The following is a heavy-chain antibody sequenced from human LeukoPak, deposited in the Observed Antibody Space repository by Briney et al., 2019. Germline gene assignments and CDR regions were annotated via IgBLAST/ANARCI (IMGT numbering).Heavy chain of an antibody. J-gene: IGHJ6*04. CDR1: GGTFSSYA. CDR2: IIPIFGTA. CDR3: ARESVAVDIVVVVAAYGMDV. Sequence: SVKASCKASGGTFSSYAISWVRQAPGQGLEWMGGIIPIFGTANYAQKFQGGVTITADESTSTAYMELSSLRSEDTAVYYCARESVAVDIVVVVAAYGMDVWGKGTTVTVSS. V-gene: IGHV1-69*13. D-gene: IGHD2-15*01.